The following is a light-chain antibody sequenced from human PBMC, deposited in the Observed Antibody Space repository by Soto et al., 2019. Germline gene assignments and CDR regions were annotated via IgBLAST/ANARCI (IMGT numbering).Light chain of an antibody. CDR2: GAS. CDR3: QQYNNWPPSGT. V-gene: IGKV3-15*01. J-gene: IGKJ1*01. Sequence: ERAMTQSPATLSVSPGERATLSCWASQPVSSNLAWYQQKPGQAPRLLIYGASTRAPGIPARFSGSGSGAEFTLTISSLQSEDFAVYYCQQYNNWPPSGTFGQGTKVEIK. CDR1: QPVSSN.